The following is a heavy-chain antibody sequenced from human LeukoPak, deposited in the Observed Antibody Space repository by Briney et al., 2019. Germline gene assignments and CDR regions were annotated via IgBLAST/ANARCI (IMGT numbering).Heavy chain of an antibody. J-gene: IGHJ4*02. CDR3: ARDLFGPKNYFDY. Sequence: GGSLRLSCAASGFTFSDYYMSWIRQAPGKGLEWISYISNSGTTIYYADSVKGRFTISRDNAKNSLYLQMNSPRVEDTAVYYCARDLFGPKNYFDYWGQGTLVTVSS. CDR1: GFTFSDYY. V-gene: IGHV3-11*04. D-gene: IGHD3-10*01. CDR2: ISNSGTTI.